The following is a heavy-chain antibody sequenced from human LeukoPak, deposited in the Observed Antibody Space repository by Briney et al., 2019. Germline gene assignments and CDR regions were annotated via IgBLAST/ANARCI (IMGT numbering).Heavy chain of an antibody. J-gene: IGHJ4*02. Sequence: SETLSLTCTVSGGSISSGDYYWSWIRQPPGKGLEWIGYIYYSGSTYYNPSLKSRVTISLDTSKNQFSLKLSSATAADTAVYYCGRDAAGVHFDYWGQGTLVTVSS. V-gene: IGHV4-30-4*01. CDR3: GRDAAGVHFDY. D-gene: IGHD6-19*01. CDR1: GGSISSGDYY. CDR2: IYYSGST.